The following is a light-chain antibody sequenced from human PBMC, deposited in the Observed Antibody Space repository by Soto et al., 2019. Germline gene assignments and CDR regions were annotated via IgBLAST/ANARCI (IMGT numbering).Light chain of an antibody. V-gene: IGLV2-11*01. J-gene: IGLJ2*01. CDR3: CSYTGSYTLV. CDR1: RSDVGGYNY. CDR2: DVS. Sequence: QSALTQPRSVSGSPGQSVAISCTGTRSDVGGYNYVSWYQQHPGKAPKLMIYDVSKRPSGVPDRFSGSKSGNTASLSISGLQDEDEADYYCCSYTGSYTLVFGGGTKLTVL.